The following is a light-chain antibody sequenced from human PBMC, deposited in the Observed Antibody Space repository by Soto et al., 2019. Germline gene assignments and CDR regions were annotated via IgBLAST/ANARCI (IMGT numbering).Light chain of an antibody. CDR3: QQYSSSPIT. Sequence: EIVLPQSPPTVSRSPGERVTLSCRASQYVNIYLAWYQQKPGQAPRLLIYDASNRATGIPDRVSGSGSGTDFTLTIYRLEPEDIAVYYCQQYSSSPITFGQGTRLEIK. CDR2: DAS. J-gene: IGKJ5*01. V-gene: IGKV3-11*01. CDR1: QYVNIY.